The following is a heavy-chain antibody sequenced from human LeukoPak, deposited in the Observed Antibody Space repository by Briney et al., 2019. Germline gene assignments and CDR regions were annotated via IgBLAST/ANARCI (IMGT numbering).Heavy chain of an antibody. D-gene: IGHD3-10*01. V-gene: IGHV4-39*01. J-gene: IGHJ4*02. CDR3: ARGVWFGTRFDY. Sequence: KSSETLSLTCTVSGGSISSSSYYWGWIRQPPGKGLEWIGSIYYSGSTYYNPSLKGRVTISVDTSKNQFSLKLSSVTAADTAVYYCARGVWFGTRFDYWGQGTLVTVSS. CDR1: GGSISSSSYY. CDR2: IYYSGST.